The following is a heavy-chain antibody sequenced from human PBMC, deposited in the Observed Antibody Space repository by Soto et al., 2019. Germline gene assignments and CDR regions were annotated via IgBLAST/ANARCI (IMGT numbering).Heavy chain of an antibody. CDR2: AHSSGRT. CDR1: GVSLSAAY. Sequence: QVHLQESGPGLVKPSETLSLTCTVSGVSLSAAYWGWIRQPPGKRLGWIAYAHSSGRTDYNPSLNSRVTISMDTSKKQFSLKLKSVTAADTAVYYCATLGRSSGWWVFGQLWGQGTLVTVSS. CDR3: ATLGRSSGWWVFGQL. V-gene: IGHV4-4*08. D-gene: IGHD6-19*01. J-gene: IGHJ1*01.